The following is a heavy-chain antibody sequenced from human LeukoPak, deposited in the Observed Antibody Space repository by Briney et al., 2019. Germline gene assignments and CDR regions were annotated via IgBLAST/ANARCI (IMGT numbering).Heavy chain of an antibody. Sequence: PSETLSLTCTVSGGSISSGDYYWNWIRQPPGKGLEWIGYIYYIGSTYYNPSLKSRVNISVDTSKNQFSLRLSSVTAADTAVYYCARACPKYSSSCHFDYWGQGNLVTVSS. D-gene: IGHD6-13*01. CDR3: ARACPKYSSSCHFDY. J-gene: IGHJ4*02. CDR1: GGSISSGDYY. CDR2: IYYIGST. V-gene: IGHV4-30-4*08.